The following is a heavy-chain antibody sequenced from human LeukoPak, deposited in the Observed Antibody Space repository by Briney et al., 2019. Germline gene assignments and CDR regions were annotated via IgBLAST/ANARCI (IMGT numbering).Heavy chain of an antibody. CDR1: GYTFTSYG. J-gene: IGHJ4*02. CDR3: AREVGYDSSGYYYEPTAFDY. V-gene: IGHV1-18*01. D-gene: IGHD3-22*01. CDR2: ISAYNGNT. Sequence: ASVKVSCKASGYTFTSYGISWVRQAPGQGLEWMGWISAYNGNTNYAQELQGRVTMTTDTSTSTAYMELRSLRSDDTAVYYCAREVGYDSSGYYYEPTAFDYWGQGTLVTVSS.